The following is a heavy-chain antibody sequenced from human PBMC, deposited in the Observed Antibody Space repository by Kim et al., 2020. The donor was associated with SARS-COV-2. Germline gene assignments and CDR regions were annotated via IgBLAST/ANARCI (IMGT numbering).Heavy chain of an antibody. J-gene: IGHJ2*01. D-gene: IGHD2-21*02. V-gene: IGHV3-23*05. Sequence: GGSLRLSCAASGFTFGHSAMSWVRQVPGKGLEWVSGIFGSGSGTYYADSVKGRFTISRDNFQNTLYLQLNNLRADDTAVYYCARHLHFTTVTFYWYFDLWGRGTLVTVSS. CDR2: IFGSGSGT. CDR1: GFTFGHSA. CDR3: ARHLHFTTVTFYWYFDL.